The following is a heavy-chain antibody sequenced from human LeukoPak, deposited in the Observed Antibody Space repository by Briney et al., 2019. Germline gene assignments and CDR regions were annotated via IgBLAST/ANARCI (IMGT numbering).Heavy chain of an antibody. CDR3: ARDGEIAARPRGMDV. J-gene: IGHJ6*02. V-gene: IGHV1-69*04. Sequence: LWASLKVSCKASGGTFSSYAISWVRQAPGQGLEWMGRIIPILGIANYAQKFQGRVTITADKSTSTAYMEQSSLRSEDTAVYYCARDGEIAARPRGMDVWGQGTTVTVAS. D-gene: IGHD6-6*01. CDR1: GGTFSSYA. CDR2: IIPILGIA.